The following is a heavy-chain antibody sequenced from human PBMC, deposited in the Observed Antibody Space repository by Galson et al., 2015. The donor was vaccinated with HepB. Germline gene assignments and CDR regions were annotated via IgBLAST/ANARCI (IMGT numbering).Heavy chain of an antibody. CDR1: GFTFSDYY. D-gene: IGHD4-17*01. CDR2: ISSSSTYT. CDR3: ARVAEADYGDPSHFDY. V-gene: IGHV3-11*06. Sequence: SLRLSCAASGFTFSDYYMSWIRQAPGKGLEWVSYISSSSTYTNNADSVKGRFTISRDNAKKSLYLQINSLRAEDTAMYYCARVAEADYGDPSHFDYWGQGTLVTVSS. J-gene: IGHJ4*02.